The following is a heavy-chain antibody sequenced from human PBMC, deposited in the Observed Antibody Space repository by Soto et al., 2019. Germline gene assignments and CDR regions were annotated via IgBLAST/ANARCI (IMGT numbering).Heavy chain of an antibody. CDR1: GDSITSDKW. Sequence: QVQLQESGPGLVKPSRTLSLTCAVSGDSITSDKWWSWIRQPPGKGLQWIGEIYHSGSTKYNPALKSRVIISVDKSKNQSSPTLSSGTAADTAVYYCARGETQQQRDYWGQGTLVTVSS. V-gene: IGHV4-4*02. CDR3: ARGETQQQRDY. J-gene: IGHJ4*02. D-gene: IGHD6-13*01. CDR2: IYHSGST.